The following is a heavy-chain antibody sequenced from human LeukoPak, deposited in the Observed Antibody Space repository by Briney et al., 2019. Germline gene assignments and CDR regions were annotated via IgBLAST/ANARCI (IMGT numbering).Heavy chain of an antibody. CDR2: MNPNSGNT. V-gene: IGHV1-8*01. CDR1: GYTFTSYD. CDR3: ARDGPYDSSGYYWSGADNWFDP. Sequence: ASVKVSCKASGYTFTSYDINWVRQATGQGLEWMGWMNPNSGNTGYAQKFQGRVTITADKSTSTAYMELRSLRSDDTAVYYCARDGPYDSSGYYWSGADNWFDPWGQGTLVTVSS. J-gene: IGHJ5*02. D-gene: IGHD3-22*01.